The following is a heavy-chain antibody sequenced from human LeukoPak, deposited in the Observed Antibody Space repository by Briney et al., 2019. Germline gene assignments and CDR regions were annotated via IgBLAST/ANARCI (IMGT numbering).Heavy chain of an antibody. CDR1: GFTFSSYW. V-gene: IGHV3-7*01. CDR2: IKQDGSEK. Sequence: PGGSLRLSCAASGFTFSSYWMSWVRQAPGKGLEWVANIKQDGSEKYYVDSVKGRFTISRDNAKNSLYLQMNSLRAEDTAVYYCAREEDYYYDSSGYYPNYPLDYWGQGTLVTVSS. D-gene: IGHD3-22*01. CDR3: AREEDYYYDSSGYYPNYPLDY. J-gene: IGHJ4*02.